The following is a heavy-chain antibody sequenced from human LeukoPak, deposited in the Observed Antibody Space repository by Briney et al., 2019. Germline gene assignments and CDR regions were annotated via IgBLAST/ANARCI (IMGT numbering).Heavy chain of an antibody. D-gene: IGHD6-25*01. CDR2: IIPIFGTA. J-gene: IGHJ6*03. V-gene: IGHV1-69*05. Sequence: GASVKVSCKASGGTFSSYAISWVRQAPGQGLEWMGGIIPIFGTANYAQKFQGRVTITTDESTSTAYMELSRLRSEDTAVYYCARDGYWDRRSMDVWGKVTTVTVSS. CDR3: ARDGYWDRRSMDV. CDR1: GGTFSSYA.